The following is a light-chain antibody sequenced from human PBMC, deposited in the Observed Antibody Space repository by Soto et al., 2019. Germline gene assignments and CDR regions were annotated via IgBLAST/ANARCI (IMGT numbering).Light chain of an antibody. V-gene: IGKV1-5*03. J-gene: IGKJ1*01. CDR2: KAS. CDR3: QQYDRFPRT. Sequence: DIQMTQSPSTLSASVGDRVTITCRASQSISSWLAWYQQKPGKVPKLLIYKASTLEGGVPSRFSGSGSGTEFTLTISSPQPDDFATYYCQQYDRFPRTFGQGTKVEI. CDR1: QSISSW.